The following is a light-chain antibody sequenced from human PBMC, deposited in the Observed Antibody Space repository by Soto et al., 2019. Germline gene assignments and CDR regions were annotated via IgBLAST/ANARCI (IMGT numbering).Light chain of an antibody. J-gene: IGKJ1*01. CDR3: QQYNSYSLT. CDR1: QSISTW. V-gene: IGKV1-5*01. Sequence: IQMTQSPSTLSASLGDRVTITCRASQSISTWLAWYQQKPGKAPKLLIYDASSLQSGVPSRFSGSGSGTDFTLTITSLQPDDFATYFCQQYNSYSLTFGQGTKVDIK. CDR2: DAS.